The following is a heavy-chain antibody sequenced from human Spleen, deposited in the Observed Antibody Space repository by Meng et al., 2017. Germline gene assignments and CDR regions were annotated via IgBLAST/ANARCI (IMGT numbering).Heavy chain of an antibody. CDR1: GGSVSNGYW. J-gene: IGHJ5*02. D-gene: IGHD2-8*02. CDR3: ATAGQQPGWFDP. CDR2: IHHSGAT. Sequence: QVQLQESGPGLVKPSGTLSLACDVSGGSVSNGYWWSWVRQSPGKGLEWIGQIHHSGATNYNPSLKSRVYISVDKSNNQFSLILRSVTASDTAVYYCATAGQQPGWFDPWGQGTLVTVSS. V-gene: IGHV4-4*02.